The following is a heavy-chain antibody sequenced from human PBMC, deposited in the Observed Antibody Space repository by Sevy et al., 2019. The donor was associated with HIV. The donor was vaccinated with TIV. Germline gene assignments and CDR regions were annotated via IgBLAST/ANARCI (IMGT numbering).Heavy chain of an antibody. V-gene: IGHV3-15*01. CDR3: TTGELGYCSSTSCYTVYYYYGMDV. CDR1: GFTFSNAW. CDR2: IKSKTDGGTT. D-gene: IGHD2-2*02. J-gene: IGHJ6*02. Sequence: GGSLRLSCAASGFTFSNAWMSWVRQAPGKGLEWVGRIKSKTDGGTTDYAAPVKGRFTISRDDSKNTLYLQMNSLKTEETAVYYCTTGELGYCSSTSCYTVYYYYGMDVWGQGTTVTVSS.